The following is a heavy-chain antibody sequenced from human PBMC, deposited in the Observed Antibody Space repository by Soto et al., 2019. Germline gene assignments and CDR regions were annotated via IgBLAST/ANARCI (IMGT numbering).Heavy chain of an antibody. CDR3: AKDLGYGDYLIDY. V-gene: IGHV3-30*18. CDR2: ISYDGSNK. CDR1: GFTFSSYG. D-gene: IGHD4-17*01. J-gene: IGHJ4*02. Sequence: QVQLVESGGGVVQPGRSLRLSCAASGFTFSSYGMHWVRQAPGKGLEWVAVISYDGSNKYYADSVKGRFTISRDNSKNTLYLQMNSLRAEDTAVYYCAKDLGYGDYLIDYWGQGTLVTVSS.